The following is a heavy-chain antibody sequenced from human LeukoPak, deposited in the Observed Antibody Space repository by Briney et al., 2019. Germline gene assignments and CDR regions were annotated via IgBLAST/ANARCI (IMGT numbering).Heavy chain of an antibody. CDR2: IRYDGSNK. CDR1: GFTFSSYG. D-gene: IGHD3-10*01. CDR3: AKDYYGSGSYYA. J-gene: IGHJ5*02. V-gene: IGHV3-30*02. Sequence: HPGGSLSLSCAAAGFTFSSYGVHWVRQATGKGLEWVAFIRYDGSNKYYADSVKGRFTISRDNSKNTLYLQMNSLRAEDTAVYYCAKDYYGSGSYYAWGQGTLVTVSS.